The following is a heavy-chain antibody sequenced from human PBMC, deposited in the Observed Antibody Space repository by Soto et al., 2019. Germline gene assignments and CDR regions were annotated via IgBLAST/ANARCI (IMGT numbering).Heavy chain of an antibody. J-gene: IGHJ1*01. V-gene: IGHV3-49*04. CDR3: TRGIDVCGWSSGY. CDR1: GFSFGDYS. Sequence: PGGSLRLSCTASGFSFGDYSMNWVRQAPGKGLEWVGFITSKAYGATTKYAASVEGRFTISRDDSKGIAYLQMNSLKTEDTAVCYCTRGIDVCGWSSGYWGQGTLVNVSS. CDR2: ITSKAYGATT. D-gene: IGHD3-9*01.